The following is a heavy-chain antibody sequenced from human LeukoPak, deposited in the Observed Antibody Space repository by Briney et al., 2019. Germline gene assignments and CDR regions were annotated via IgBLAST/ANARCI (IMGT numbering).Heavy chain of an antibody. CDR2: IYPGDSDT. J-gene: IGHJ3*02. Sequence: PGESLKISCKASGYSFSNEWIGWVRQVPGKGLEWMGIIYPGDSDTRYSPSLQGQVTIPADKSINTAFLQWSSLGASDTAIYFCARQRPGYINDAFDIWGQGTRVTVSS. D-gene: IGHD5-24*01. CDR1: GYSFSNEW. V-gene: IGHV5-51*01. CDR3: ARQRPGYINDAFDI.